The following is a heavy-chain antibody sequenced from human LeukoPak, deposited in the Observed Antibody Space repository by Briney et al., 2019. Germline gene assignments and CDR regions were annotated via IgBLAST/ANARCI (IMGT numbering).Heavy chain of an antibody. CDR2: IKQDGSEK. Sequence: GGSLRLSCAGSGFTFSSYWMTWVRQAPGKGLEWVANIKQDGSEKYYVDSVKGRFTISRDNAKNSLYLQMNSLRAEDTAVYYCARDRGSGSDKAFDIWGQGTMVTVSS. J-gene: IGHJ3*02. CDR3: ARDRGSGSDKAFDI. D-gene: IGHD1-26*01. V-gene: IGHV3-7*01. CDR1: GFTFSSYW.